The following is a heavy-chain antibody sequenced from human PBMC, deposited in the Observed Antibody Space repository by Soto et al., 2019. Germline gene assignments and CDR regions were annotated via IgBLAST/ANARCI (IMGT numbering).Heavy chain of an antibody. J-gene: IGHJ4*02. D-gene: IGHD3-10*01. CDR1: GYTFTSYG. CDR2: ISAYNGNT. Sequence: QVQLVQSGAEVKKSGASVKVSCKASGYTFTSYGISSVRQAPGQGLEWMGWISAYNGNTNYAQKLQGIVTMTTDTSTSTAYLEPRSLRSDDTAVYDWTTGWYGEDVYYFDYGGQRTRVAVCS. CDR3: TTGWYGEDVYYFDY. V-gene: IGHV1-18*01.